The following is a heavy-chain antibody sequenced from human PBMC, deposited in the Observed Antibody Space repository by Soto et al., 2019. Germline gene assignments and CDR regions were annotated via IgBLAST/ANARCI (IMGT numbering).Heavy chain of an antibody. V-gene: IGHV4-30-4*01. CDR2: IYHTGRA. CDR3: AREINGDGDYFDL. Sequence: SETLSLTCTVSGDTVSSGDHCLIWIRQAPGEGLEYVGYIYHTGRAHYNPSLVSRVAISLDTSKNQFSLRLSSVTAAETAVYYCAREINGDGDYFDLWGHGGLFTLSS. J-gene: IGHJ4*01. CDR1: GDTVSSGDHC. D-gene: IGHD2-8*01.